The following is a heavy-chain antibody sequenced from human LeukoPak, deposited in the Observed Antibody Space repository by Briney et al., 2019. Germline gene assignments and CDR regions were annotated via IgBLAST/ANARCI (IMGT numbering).Heavy chain of an antibody. CDR3: ARVRWRGYSYGYYFDY. CDR2: INADVSST. J-gene: IGHJ4*02. Sequence: GGSLRLSCAASGFTFSTYWMHWVRQAPGKGLVWVSRINADVSSTSYADSVKGRFTISRDNAKNTLYLQMDTLRVEDTAVYYCARVRWRGYSYGYYFDYWGQGTLVTVSS. D-gene: IGHD5-18*01. V-gene: IGHV3-74*01. CDR1: GFTFSTYW.